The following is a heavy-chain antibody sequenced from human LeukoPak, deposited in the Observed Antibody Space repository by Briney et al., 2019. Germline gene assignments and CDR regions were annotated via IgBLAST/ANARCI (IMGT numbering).Heavy chain of an antibody. J-gene: IGHJ4*02. D-gene: IGHD6-19*01. CDR2: MYYSGGTGST. CDR1: GGSISSSSYY. Sequence: SETLSLTCSVSGGSISSSSYYWGWIRQPPGKGPEWIGSMYYSGGTGSTYYNPSLKSRVTISVDTSKNQFSLKLSSVTAADTAVYYCARFHSSGWYGLIFDYWGQGTLVTVSS. V-gene: IGHV4-39*01. CDR3: ARFHSSGWYGLIFDY.